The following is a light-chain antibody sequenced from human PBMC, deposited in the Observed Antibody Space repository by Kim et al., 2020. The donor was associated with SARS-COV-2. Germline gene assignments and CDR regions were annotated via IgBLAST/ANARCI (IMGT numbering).Light chain of an antibody. Sequence: PGEGATLSCRASQSVSTNLAWYQHKPGQAPRLLIYGASTRATGIPARFSGSGSGTEFTLSISSLQSEDFAVYYCQHYSDWPQFGQGTKLEI. CDR1: QSVSTN. J-gene: IGKJ2*01. CDR3: QHYSDWPQ. V-gene: IGKV3-15*01. CDR2: GAS.